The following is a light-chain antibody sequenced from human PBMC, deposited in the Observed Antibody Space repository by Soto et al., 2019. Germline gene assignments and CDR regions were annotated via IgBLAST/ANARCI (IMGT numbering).Light chain of an antibody. CDR1: SSDVGGYNY. Sequence: QSVLTQPASVSGSPGQSITISCTGTSSDVGGYNYVSWYQQHPGKAPKLMIYDVSNRPSGVSNRFSGSKSGNTASLTISGLQADYYADYYCSSYSSISTYVFRTGNMSPS. CDR3: SSYSSISTYV. CDR2: DVS. J-gene: IGLJ1*01. V-gene: IGLV2-14*01.